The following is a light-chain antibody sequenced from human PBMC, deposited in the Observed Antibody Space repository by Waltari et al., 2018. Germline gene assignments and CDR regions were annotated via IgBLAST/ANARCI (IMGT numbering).Light chain of an antibody. CDR1: SSDFGSYNY. V-gene: IGLV2-8*01. Sequence: QSALTQFPSASGSPGQSVPIPCTGTSSDFGSYNYVPCYQHHPGKAPKLMIYEIDKRPSGVPDRFSGSMSGNTASLTVSGLQAEDEADYYCSSYIGTNNWVFGGGTKLTVL. CDR2: EID. CDR3: SSYIGTNNWV. J-gene: IGLJ3*02.